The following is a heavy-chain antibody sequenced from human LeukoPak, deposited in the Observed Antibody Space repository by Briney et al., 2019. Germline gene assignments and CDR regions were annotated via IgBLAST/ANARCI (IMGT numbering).Heavy chain of an antibody. Sequence: PSQTLSLTCTVFGGSISSGGYSWSWIRQPAGKGLEWIGRIYTSGSTNYNPSLKSRVTISVDTSKNQLSLKLTSVTAADTAVYYCARGDREYDILTGYYPLNWFDPWGQGTLVIVSS. D-gene: IGHD3-9*01. V-gene: IGHV4-61*02. CDR3: ARGDREYDILTGYYPLNWFDP. J-gene: IGHJ5*02. CDR1: GGSISSGGYS. CDR2: IYTSGST.